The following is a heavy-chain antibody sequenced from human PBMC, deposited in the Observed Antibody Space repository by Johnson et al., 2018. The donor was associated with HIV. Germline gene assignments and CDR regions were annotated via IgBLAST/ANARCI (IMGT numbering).Heavy chain of an antibody. J-gene: IGHJ3*02. CDR1: GFTFDDYG. D-gene: IGHD1-26*01. Sequence: GQLVESGGGVVRPGGSLRLSCAAAGFTFDDYGMNWVRQAPGKGLEWVSGINWNGVRTGYLDSMKGRFTISRDNAKNSLYLQMNSLRAEDTAVYYCARGGLWELLGHDAFDIWGQGTMVTVSS. CDR3: ARGGLWELLGHDAFDI. CDR2: INWNGVRT. V-gene: IGHV3-20*04.